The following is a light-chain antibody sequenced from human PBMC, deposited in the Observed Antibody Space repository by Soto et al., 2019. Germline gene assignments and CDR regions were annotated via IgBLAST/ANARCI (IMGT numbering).Light chain of an antibody. CDR1: QRGLYSSNNKNY. CDR2: WAS. V-gene: IGKV4-1*01. J-gene: IGKJ4*01. CDR3: QQYYSTPLT. Sequence: DIVMTQSPDSLAVSLGERATINCKSSQRGLYSSNNKNYLAWYQQKPGQPPKLLIYWASTRESGVPDRFSGSGSGTDFTLTISSRQAEDVAVYYCQQYYSTPLTFGGGTKVEIK.